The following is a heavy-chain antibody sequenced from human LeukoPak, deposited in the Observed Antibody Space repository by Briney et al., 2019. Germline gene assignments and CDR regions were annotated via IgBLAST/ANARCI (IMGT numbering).Heavy chain of an antibody. Sequence: GGSLRLSCVASGFTFGTYAMSWVRQAPGQGLEWVSVISGSGVTTYYADSVKGRFSISRANSKNTLWLQMSSLRAEDTAVYFCTKSPFSGSYRFEDWGQGTLVTVSS. CDR2: ISGSGVTT. D-gene: IGHD1-26*01. J-gene: IGHJ4*02. CDR3: TKSPFSGSYRFED. CDR1: GFTFGTYA. V-gene: IGHV3-23*01.